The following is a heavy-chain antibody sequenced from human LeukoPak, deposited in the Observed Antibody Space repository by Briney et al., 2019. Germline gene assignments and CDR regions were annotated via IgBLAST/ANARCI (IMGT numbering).Heavy chain of an antibody. CDR2: ISGSGGST. CDR3: ANRLVRGY. J-gene: IGHJ4*02. V-gene: IGHV3-23*01. D-gene: IGHD6-19*01. CDR1: EFTFSSYA. Sequence: PGGSLRLSCAASEFTFSSYAMSWVRQAPGKGLEWVSAISGSGGSTYYADSVKGRFTISRDNSKNTLDLQMNSLRGEDTAVYYCANRLVRGYWGQGTLVTVSS.